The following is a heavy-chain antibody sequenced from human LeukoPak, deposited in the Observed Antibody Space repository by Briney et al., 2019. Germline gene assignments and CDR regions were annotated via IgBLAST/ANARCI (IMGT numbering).Heavy chain of an antibody. J-gene: IGHJ3*02. CDR3: ARGPSLSPGELSLPDAFDI. CDR2: IYYIGST. Sequence: KPSETLSLTCTVSGGSISSYYWSWIRQPPGKGLEWMGYIYYIGSTNYNPSLKSRVTISVDTSKNQFSLKLSSVTAADTAVYYCARGPSLSPGELSLPDAFDIWGQGTMVTVSS. V-gene: IGHV4-59*01. CDR1: GGSISSYY. D-gene: IGHD3-16*02.